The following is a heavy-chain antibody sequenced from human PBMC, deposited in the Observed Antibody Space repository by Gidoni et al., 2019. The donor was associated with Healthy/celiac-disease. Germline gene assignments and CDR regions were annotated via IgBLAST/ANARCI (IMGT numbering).Heavy chain of an antibody. CDR3: ARSAVLRYFDWATQDAFDI. CDR2: INHSGST. CDR1: GGSFSGYY. D-gene: IGHD3-9*01. V-gene: IGHV4-34*01. Sequence: QVQLQQWGAGLLKPSETLSLTCAVYGGSFSGYYWRWIRQPPGKGLEWIGEINHSGSTNYNPSLKSRVTISVDTSKNQFSLKLSSVTAADTAVYYCARSAVLRYFDWATQDAFDIWGQGTMVTVSS. J-gene: IGHJ3*02.